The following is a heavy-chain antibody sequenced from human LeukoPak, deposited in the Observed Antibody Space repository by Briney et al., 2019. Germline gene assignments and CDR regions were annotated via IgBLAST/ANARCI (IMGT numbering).Heavy chain of an antibody. CDR2: FNSDSSIM. CDR1: GFTFSSYS. J-gene: IGHJ4*02. CDR3: IRDLFDDYSLDY. V-gene: IGHV3-21*01. D-gene: IGHD3-16*01. Sequence: GGPLRLSCAASGFTFSSYSMNWVRQAPGKGLEWVSSFNSDSSIMYYAESVKGRFTISRDNARNSLYPQVNGLTVEDTAVYYCIRDLFDDYSLDYWGQGALVTVSS.